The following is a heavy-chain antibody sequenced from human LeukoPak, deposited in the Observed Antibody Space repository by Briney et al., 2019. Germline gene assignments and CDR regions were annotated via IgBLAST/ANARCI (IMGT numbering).Heavy chain of an antibody. V-gene: IGHV3-23*01. D-gene: IGHD3-22*01. J-gene: IGHJ4*02. CDR2: ISGSGGGT. Sequence: PGGSLRLSCAASGFSFSSHAMSRVRQTPGKGLEGVSAISGSGGGTYYADSVKGRFTISRDNSKNTLYLQMNSLRAEDTAVYYCAKDRDDYDSSCYYPYWDQGTLVTVSS. CDR3: AKDRDDYDSSCYYPY. CDR1: GFSFSSHA.